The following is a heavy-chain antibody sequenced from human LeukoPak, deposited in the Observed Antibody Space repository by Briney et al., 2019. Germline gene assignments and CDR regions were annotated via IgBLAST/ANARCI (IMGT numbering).Heavy chain of an antibody. V-gene: IGHV4-34*01. CDR3: ARAVPYSYGNWFDP. CDR1: GGSFSGYY. Sequence: PSETLSLTCAVYGGSFSGYYWSWIRQPPGKGLEWIGEINHSGSTNYNPSLKSRVTISVDTSKNQFSLKLSSVTAADTAVYYCARAVPYSYGNWFDPWGQGTLVTVSS. J-gene: IGHJ5*02. D-gene: IGHD5-18*01. CDR2: INHSGST.